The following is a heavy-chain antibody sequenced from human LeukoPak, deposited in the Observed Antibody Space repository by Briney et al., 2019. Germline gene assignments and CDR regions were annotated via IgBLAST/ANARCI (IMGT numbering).Heavy chain of an antibody. CDR1: GGSFSGYY. V-gene: IGHV4-34*01. J-gene: IGHJ6*02. CDR2: INHSGST. Sequence: SETLSLTCAVYGGSFSGYYWSWIRQPPGKGLEWIGEINHSGSTNYNPSLKSRVTISVDTSKNQFSLKLSSVTAADTAVYYCARGPRLPFYYYYGMDVWGQGTTVTVSS. CDR3: ARGPRLPFYYYYGMDV.